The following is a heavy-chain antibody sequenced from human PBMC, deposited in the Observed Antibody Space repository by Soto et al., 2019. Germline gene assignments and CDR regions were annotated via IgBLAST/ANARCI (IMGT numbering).Heavy chain of an antibody. D-gene: IGHD3-10*01. CDR2: INSDGSST. V-gene: IGHV3-74*01. CDR3: ARDVSMVRGVIVYYYYMDV. Sequence: PGGSLRLSCAASGFTFSSYWMHWVRQAPGKGLVWVSRINSDGSSTSYADSVKGRFTISRDNAKNTLYLQMNSLRAEDTAVYYCARDVSMVRGVIVYYYYMDVWGKGTTLTSP. CDR1: GFTFSSYW. J-gene: IGHJ6*03.